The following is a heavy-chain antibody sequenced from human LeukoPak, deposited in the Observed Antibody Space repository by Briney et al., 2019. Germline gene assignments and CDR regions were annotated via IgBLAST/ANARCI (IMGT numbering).Heavy chain of an antibody. CDR2: IIPILGIA. V-gene: IGHV1-69*04. J-gene: IGHJ6*02. CDR3: ARDLRGSYSYYYYGMDV. D-gene: IGHD1-26*01. CDR1: GGTFSSYA. Sequence: GASVKVSCKASGGTFSSYAISWVRQAPGQGLEWMGRIIPILGIANYAQKFQGRVTITADKSTSTAYMELSSLRSEDTAVCYCARDLRGSYSYYYYGMDVWGQGTTVTVSS.